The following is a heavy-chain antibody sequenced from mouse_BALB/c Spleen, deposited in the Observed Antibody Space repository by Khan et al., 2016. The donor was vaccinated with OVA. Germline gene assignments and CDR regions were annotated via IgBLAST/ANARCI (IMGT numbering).Heavy chain of an antibody. CDR1: GYSITSGYG. V-gene: IGHV3-1*02. CDR3: ARTARIKY. Sequence: EVQLQESGPGLVKPSQSLSLTCTVTGYSITSGYGWNWIRQFPGNQLEWMGNIRYSGRTNYNPSLKSRTSITRDTSKNQSFLQLNYVATEDTATYYCARTARIKYWGQGTTLTVSS. D-gene: IGHD1-2*01. J-gene: IGHJ2*01. CDR2: IRYSGRT.